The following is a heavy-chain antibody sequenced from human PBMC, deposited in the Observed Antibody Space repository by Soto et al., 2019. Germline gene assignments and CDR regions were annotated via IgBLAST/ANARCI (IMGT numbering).Heavy chain of an antibody. CDR1: RFTFSSYA. CDR2: ISGSGGST. D-gene: IGHD2-15*01. CDR3: AKGPHCSGGSCYPHYYGMDV. J-gene: IGHJ6*02. Sequence: EVQLLESGGGLVQPGGSLRLSCAASRFTFSSYAMSWVRQAPGKGLEWVSAISGSGGSTYYADSVKGRFTISRDNSKNTLYLQMNSLRAEDTAVYYCAKGPHCSGGSCYPHYYGMDVWGQGTTVAVSS. V-gene: IGHV3-23*01.